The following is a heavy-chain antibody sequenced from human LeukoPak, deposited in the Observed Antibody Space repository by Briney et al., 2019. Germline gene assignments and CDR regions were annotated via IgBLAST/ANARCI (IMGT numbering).Heavy chain of an antibody. D-gene: IGHD3-10*01. J-gene: IGHJ6*03. CDR3: ASSMVRGLYYYYYYMDV. Sequence: ASVKVSCKASGYTFTGCYMHWVLQAPGQGLEGMGRINPNSGGTNYAQKFQGRVTMTRDTSISTAYMELSRLRSDDTAVYYCASSMVRGLYYYYYYMDVWRKGTTVTVSS. V-gene: IGHV1-2*06. CDR1: GYTFTGCY. CDR2: INPNSGGT.